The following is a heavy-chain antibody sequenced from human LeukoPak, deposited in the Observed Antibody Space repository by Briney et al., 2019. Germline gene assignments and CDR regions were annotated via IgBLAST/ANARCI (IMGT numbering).Heavy chain of an antibody. CDR3: ARARTAAAGLEKPAGVVDY. V-gene: IGHV4-39*07. CDR2: IYYSGST. J-gene: IGHJ4*02. D-gene: IGHD6-13*01. CDR1: GGSISSSSYY. Sequence: PSETLSLTCTVSGGSISSSSYYWGWIRQPPGKGLEWIGSIYYSGSTYYNPSLKSRVTISVDTSKNQFSLKLSSVTAADTAVYYCARARTAAAGLEKPAGVVDYWGQGTLVTVSS.